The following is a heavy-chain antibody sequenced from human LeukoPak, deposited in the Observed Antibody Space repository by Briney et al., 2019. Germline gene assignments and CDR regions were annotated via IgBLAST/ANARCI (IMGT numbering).Heavy chain of an antibody. CDR1: GYTFTGYY. Sequence: ASVKVSCKASGYTFTGYYMHWVRQAPGQGLEWMGWINPNSGGTNYAQKFQGWVTMTRDTSISTAYMELSRLRSDDTGVYYCARVASDYYDSSVSDAFDIWGQGTMVTVSS. CDR2: INPNSGGT. D-gene: IGHD3-22*01. CDR3: ARVASDYYDSSVSDAFDI. J-gene: IGHJ3*02. V-gene: IGHV1-2*04.